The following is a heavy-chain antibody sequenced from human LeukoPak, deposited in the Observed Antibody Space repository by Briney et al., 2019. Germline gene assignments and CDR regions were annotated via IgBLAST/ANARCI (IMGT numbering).Heavy chain of an antibody. CDR3: ARGSTGLRGRTDC. V-gene: IGHV1-2*02. J-gene: IGHJ4*02. D-gene: IGHD4-17*01. CDR2: INPKTGGT. CDR1: GYTFTAYY. Sequence: ASVKVSCKASGYTFTAYYMHWVRQAPGQGLEWMGWINPKTGGTNYARKFQGRVTMTRDTSIRTAYMELSRLRSDDTAVYYCARGSTGLRGRTDCWGQGTLVTVSS.